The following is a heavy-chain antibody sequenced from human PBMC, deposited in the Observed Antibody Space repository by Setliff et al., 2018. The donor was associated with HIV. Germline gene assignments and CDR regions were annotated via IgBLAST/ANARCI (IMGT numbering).Heavy chain of an antibody. J-gene: IGHJ4*02. CDR1: GFTFSRYG. CDR3: AKAPGWLFLSHY. D-gene: IGHD3-22*01. V-gene: IGHV3-30*04. Sequence: QPGGSLRLSCAASGFTFSRYGMHWVRQAPGKGLEWVAFISYDGSKKYDADFVKGRFTISRDNSKNTLYLQMNSLRVEDTAIYYCAKAPGWLFLSHYWGQGTLVTVSS. CDR2: ISYDGSKK.